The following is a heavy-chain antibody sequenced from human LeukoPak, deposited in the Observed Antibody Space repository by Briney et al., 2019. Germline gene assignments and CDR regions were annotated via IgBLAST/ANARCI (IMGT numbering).Heavy chain of an antibody. J-gene: IGHJ4*02. CDR2: ISGDGSNT. CDR3: ARVNYGGNFDY. V-gene: IGHV3-74*01. CDR1: GSTFSSDL. D-gene: IGHD4-23*01. Sequence: GGSLRLSCAASGSTFSSDLRRWVRQAPGKSRVWVARISGDGSNTTYADFVKGRFTISRDKAKNMLYLQMNSLRADDTAVYYCARVNYGGNFDYWGQGTLVTVSS.